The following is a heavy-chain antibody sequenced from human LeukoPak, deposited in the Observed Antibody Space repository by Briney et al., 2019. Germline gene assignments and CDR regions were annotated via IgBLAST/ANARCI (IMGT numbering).Heavy chain of an antibody. CDR2: ISAYNGNT. Sequence: ASVKVSCKASGYTFTSYGISWVRQAPGQGLEWMGWISAYNGNTNYAQKLQGRVTITADKSTSTAYMELSSLRSEDTAVYYCARAPRSKGNPGSFDYWGQGTLVTVSS. J-gene: IGHJ4*02. CDR3: ARAPRSKGNPGSFDY. CDR1: GYTFTSYG. V-gene: IGHV1-18*01. D-gene: IGHD3-10*01.